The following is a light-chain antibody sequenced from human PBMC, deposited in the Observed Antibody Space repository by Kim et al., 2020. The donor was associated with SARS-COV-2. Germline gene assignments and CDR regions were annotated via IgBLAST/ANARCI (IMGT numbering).Light chain of an antibody. V-gene: IGLV3-1*01. CDR1: KLDDRY. CDR2: QDS. CDR3: QAWDSGTAGV. J-gene: IGLJ2*01. Sequence: VSPGQTASITCSGDKLDDRYVAWYQQKPGQSPFLIIYQDSKRPSGIPERFSGASSGNTATLTITGTQSIDEADYYCQAWDSGTAGVFGGGTQLTVL.